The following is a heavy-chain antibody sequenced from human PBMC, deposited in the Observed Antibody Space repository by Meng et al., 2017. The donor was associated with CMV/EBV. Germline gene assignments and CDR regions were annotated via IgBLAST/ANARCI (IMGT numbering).Heavy chain of an antibody. J-gene: IGHJ3*02. CDR2: INHSGST. V-gene: IGHV4-34*01. Sequence: SQTLSLTCAVYGGSFSGYYWSRIRQPPGKGLEWIGEINHSGSTNYNPSLKSRVTISVDTSKNQFSLKLSSVTAADTAVYYCARQRSSGWLYYYYGIHDAFDIWGQGTMVTVSS. CDR3: ARQRSSGWLYYYYGIHDAFDI. D-gene: IGHD6-19*01. CDR1: GGSFSGYY.